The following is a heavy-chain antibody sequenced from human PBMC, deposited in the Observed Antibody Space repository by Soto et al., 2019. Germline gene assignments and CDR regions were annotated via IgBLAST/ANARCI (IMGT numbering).Heavy chain of an antibody. CDR1: GGTFNNYP. V-gene: IGHV1-69*01. J-gene: IGHJ6*02. CDR3: ARGRGYSGDDHYYYFDMDV. D-gene: IGHD5-12*01. Sequence: QVQLVQSGAEVKKPGSSVKVSCKASGGTFNNYPITWVRQAPGQGLEWMGGSIPIFGTANYAQRFQGRVTITVDASTSTAYMELSSLRSEDTAVYYCARGRGYSGDDHYYYFDMDVWGQGTTVTVSS. CDR2: SIPIFGTA.